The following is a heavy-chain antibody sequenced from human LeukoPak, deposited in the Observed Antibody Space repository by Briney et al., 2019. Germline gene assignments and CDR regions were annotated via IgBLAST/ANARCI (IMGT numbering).Heavy chain of an antibody. J-gene: IGHJ4*02. Sequence: GGSLRLSCAASGFTLDEYAMHWVRQAPGKGLEWASGISWNSGLIDYADSVKGRFTISRDNAKNSLYLQMNSLKAEDTAFYYCAKVGIFGLVTYYFDYWGQGTLVTVSS. D-gene: IGHD3/OR15-3a*01. CDR2: ISWNSGLI. CDR1: GFTLDEYA. V-gene: IGHV3-9*01. CDR3: AKVGIFGLVTYYFDY.